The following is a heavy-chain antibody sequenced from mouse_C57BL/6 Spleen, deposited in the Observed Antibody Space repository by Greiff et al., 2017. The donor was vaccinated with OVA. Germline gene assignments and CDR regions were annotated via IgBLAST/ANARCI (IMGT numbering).Heavy chain of an antibody. D-gene: IGHD2-12*01. CDR3: ARLRVSLYYFDY. V-gene: IGHV1-81*01. Sequence: VQLQQSGAELARPGASVKLSCKASGYTFTSYGISWVKQRTGQGLEWIGEIYPRTGNTYYNEKFKGKATLTADKSSSTAYMELRSLTSEDSAVYFGARLRVSLYYFDYWGQGTTLTVSS. CDR1: GYTFTSYG. CDR2: IYPRTGNT. J-gene: IGHJ2*01.